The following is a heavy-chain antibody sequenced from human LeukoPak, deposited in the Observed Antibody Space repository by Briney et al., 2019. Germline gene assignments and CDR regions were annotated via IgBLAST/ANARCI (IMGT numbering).Heavy chain of an antibody. CDR2: IYYSGST. V-gene: IGHV4-59*08. J-gene: IGHJ4*02. D-gene: IGHD6-19*01. CDR3: ATSGWYLLPGVY. CDR1: GGSFSSYY. Sequence: SETLSLTCAVYGGSFSSYYWSWIRQPPGKGLEWIGYIYYSGSTNYNPSLKSRVTISVDTSKNQFSLKLSSVTAADTAVYYCATSGWYLLPGVYWGQGTLVTVSS.